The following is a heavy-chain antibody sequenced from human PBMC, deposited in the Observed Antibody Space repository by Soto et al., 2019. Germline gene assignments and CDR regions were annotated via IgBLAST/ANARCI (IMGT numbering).Heavy chain of an antibody. J-gene: IGHJ4*02. Sequence: ASVKVSCKASGYTVTSYYMHWVRQAPGQGLEWMGIINPSGGRTSYAQRFQGRVTMTRAPSTSTVYMELSSLRSEDAAVYYCARDRNAVTDPVTYWRKGTLVTVSS. CDR2: INPSGGRT. D-gene: IGHD6-19*01. V-gene: IGHV1-46*01. CDR1: GYTVTSYY. CDR3: ARDRNAVTDPVTY.